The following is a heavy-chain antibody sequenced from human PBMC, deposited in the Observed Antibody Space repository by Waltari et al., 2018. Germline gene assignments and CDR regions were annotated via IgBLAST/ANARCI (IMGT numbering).Heavy chain of an antibody. V-gene: IGHV3-33*08. D-gene: IGHD3-16*01. Sequence: QVQLVESGGGVVQPGRSLRLSCAVSGVTFRNYAMHWVRQAPGKGLEWVAIIWYDGSNKYYSDSVRGRFTISRDNSKNTLYLQMNSLRSDDTAIYYCATSRGGSYYSDYWGQGTLVTVSS. CDR3: ATSRGGSYYSDY. CDR1: GVTFRNYA. J-gene: IGHJ4*02. CDR2: IWYDGSNK.